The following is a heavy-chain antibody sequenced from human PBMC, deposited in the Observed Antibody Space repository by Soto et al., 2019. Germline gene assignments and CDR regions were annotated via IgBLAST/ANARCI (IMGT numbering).Heavy chain of an antibody. D-gene: IGHD3-9*01. CDR3: ARSSQKYYYQTSPDWSDREIDV. Sequence: SVKVSCKASGDTFSSHALSWVRQAPGQGLEWMGGIIPIFDARTYAQKFQGRVTISADKSTKTGYMELSSLTSEDTAVYYCARSSQKYYYQTSPDWSDREIDVWG. J-gene: IGHJ6*02. CDR1: GDTFSSHA. V-gene: IGHV1-69*06. CDR2: IIPIFDAR.